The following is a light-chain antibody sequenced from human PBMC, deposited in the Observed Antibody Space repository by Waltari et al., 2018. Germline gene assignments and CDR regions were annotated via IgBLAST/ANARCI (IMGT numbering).Light chain of an antibody. V-gene: IGKV2-30*02. CDR2: KAS. Sequence: DVVMTQSPLYLPVTLGQPASISCRSSQSLVHSDGNTYLNWFKQRPGQSPRRLIYKASNRDSGVPDIFSGSGSGTDFTLKISRVEAEDVGIYYCMQGIHWPRTVGPGTKVDIK. J-gene: IGKJ3*01. CDR1: QSLVHSDGNTY. CDR3: MQGIHWPRT.